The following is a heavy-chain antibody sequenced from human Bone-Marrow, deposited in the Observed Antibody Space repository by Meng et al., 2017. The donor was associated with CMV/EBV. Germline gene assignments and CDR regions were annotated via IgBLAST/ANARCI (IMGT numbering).Heavy chain of an antibody. CDR3: ARCGLYYYDSSGYSGFDD. D-gene: IGHD3-22*01. Sequence: SETLSLTCAVYGGSFSGYYWTWIRQPPGKGLEWIGEINQSGSTKYNPSLKSRVTISVDTSKNQFSLKLSSVTAADTAVYYCARCGLYYYDSSGYSGFDDWGQGQLVTGSS. CDR2: INQSGST. J-gene: IGHJ4*02. V-gene: IGHV4-34*01. CDR1: GGSFSGYY.